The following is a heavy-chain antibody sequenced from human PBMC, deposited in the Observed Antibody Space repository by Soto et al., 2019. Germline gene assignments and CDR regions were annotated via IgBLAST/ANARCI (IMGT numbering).Heavy chain of an antibody. Sequence: ASVKVSCKASGYTFTSYAMHWVRQAPGQRLEWMGWINAGNGNTKYSQKFQGRVTITRDTSASTACMELSSLRSGDTAVYYCARVYDSSGFYYYYGMDVWGQGTTVTVSS. J-gene: IGHJ6*02. D-gene: IGHD3-22*01. CDR3: ARVYDSSGFYYYYGMDV. CDR1: GYTFTSYA. CDR2: INAGNGNT. V-gene: IGHV1-3*01.